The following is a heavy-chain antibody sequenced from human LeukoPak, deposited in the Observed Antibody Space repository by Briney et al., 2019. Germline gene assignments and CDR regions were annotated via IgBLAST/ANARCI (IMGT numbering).Heavy chain of an antibody. Sequence: PGGSLRLSCAASGFTFSSYSMNWVRQAPGKGPEWVSYISSSSSTIYYADSVKGRFTISRDNAKNSLYLQMNSLRAEDTAVYYCARPRYSSSWFLGYWGQGTLVTVSS. D-gene: IGHD6-13*01. CDR1: GFTFSSYS. CDR2: ISSSSSTI. V-gene: IGHV3-48*01. J-gene: IGHJ4*02. CDR3: ARPRYSSSWFLGY.